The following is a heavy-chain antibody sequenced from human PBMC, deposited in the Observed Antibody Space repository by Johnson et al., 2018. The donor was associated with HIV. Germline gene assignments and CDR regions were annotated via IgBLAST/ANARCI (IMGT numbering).Heavy chain of an antibody. CDR3: AKDLRTVKAFDI. Sequence: QVQLVESGGGLVQPGGSLRLSCAASGFSFSDYYMSWIRQAPGKGLEWVSYISSSGSTIYYADSVKGRFTISRDNSKNTLYLQMNSLRAEDTAVYYCAKDLRTVKAFDIWGQGTMVTVSS. CDR2: ISSSGSTI. J-gene: IGHJ3*02. CDR1: GFSFSDYY. V-gene: IGHV3-11*04. D-gene: IGHD4-17*01.